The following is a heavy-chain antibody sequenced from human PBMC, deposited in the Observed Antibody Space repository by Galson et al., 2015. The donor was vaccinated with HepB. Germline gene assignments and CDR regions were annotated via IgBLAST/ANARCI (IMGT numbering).Heavy chain of an antibody. CDR3: ARGRYCSGGSCYSPFDS. J-gene: IGHJ4*02. CDR2: INPKSGGT. D-gene: IGHD2-15*01. Sequence: SVKVSCKASGYTFIGYYMHWVRQAPGQGLEWMGRINPKSGGTNYAQRFQGRVTMTRDTSIRTAYMELNSLRSDDTAVYYCARGRYCSGGSCYSPFDSWGQGTLVTVSS. CDR1: GYTFIGYY. V-gene: IGHV1-2*06.